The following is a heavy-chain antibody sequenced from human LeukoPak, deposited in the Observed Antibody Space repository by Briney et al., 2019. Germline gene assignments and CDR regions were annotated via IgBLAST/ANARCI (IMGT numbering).Heavy chain of an antibody. Sequence: PSETLSLTCSVSGGSISSYYWSWIRRPPGKGLEWIGYIYYSGSTNYNPSLKSRVTISVDTSKNQFSLKLSSVTAADTAVYYCARRTTYSNSCFDYWGQGTLVTVSS. J-gene: IGHJ4*02. CDR1: GGSISSYY. CDR3: ARRTTYSNSCFDY. V-gene: IGHV4-59*08. CDR2: IYYSGST. D-gene: IGHD6-13*01.